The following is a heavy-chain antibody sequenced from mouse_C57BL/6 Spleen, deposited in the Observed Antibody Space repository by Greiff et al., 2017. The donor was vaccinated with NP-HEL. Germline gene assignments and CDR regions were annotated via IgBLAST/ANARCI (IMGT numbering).Heavy chain of an antibody. J-gene: IGHJ1*03. CDR1: GYTFTDYN. Sequence: EVQLQQSGPELVKPGASVKIPCKASGYTFTDYNMDWVKQSHGKSLEWIGDINPNNGGTIYNQKFKGKATLTVDKSSSTAYMELGSLTSEDTAVYYCARWKLYYGSSYWYFDVWGTGTTVTVSS. CDR2: INPNNGGT. CDR3: ARWKLYYGSSYWYFDV. V-gene: IGHV1-18*01. D-gene: IGHD1-1*01.